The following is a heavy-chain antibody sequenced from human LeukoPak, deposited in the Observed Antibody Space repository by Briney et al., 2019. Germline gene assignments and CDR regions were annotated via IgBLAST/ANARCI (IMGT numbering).Heavy chain of an antibody. J-gene: IGHJ6*02. D-gene: IGHD1-26*01. Sequence: SVKVSCKPSGGSFNSYAINWVRRAPGQGLEWMGRIIPMLGTVSYAQKFQVRGSIIADKFTSTAYMELSSLRSEDTAMYYCARDQKVGATPYFGMDVWGQGTTVTVSS. CDR1: GGSFNSYA. CDR3: ARDQKVGATPYFGMDV. CDR2: IIPMLGTV. V-gene: IGHV1-69*04.